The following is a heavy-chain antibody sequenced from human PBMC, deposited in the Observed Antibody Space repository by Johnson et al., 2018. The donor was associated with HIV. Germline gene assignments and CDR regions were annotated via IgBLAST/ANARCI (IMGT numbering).Heavy chain of an antibody. V-gene: IGHV3-23*04. CDR1: GFTFSNYA. J-gene: IGHJ3*02. CDR2: ITASGGTT. Sequence: VQLVESGGGLVQPGRSLRLSCVASGFTFSNYAMTWVRQAPGEGLEWVAAITASGGTTYYADSVTGRFTVSRDDSKNTLYLQMNSLRAEDTAVYYCAKVRRAVYGFDIWGQGTMVTVSS. CDR3: AKVRRAVYGFDI.